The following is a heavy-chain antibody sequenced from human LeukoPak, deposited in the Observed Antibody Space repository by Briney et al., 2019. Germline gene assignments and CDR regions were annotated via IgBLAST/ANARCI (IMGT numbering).Heavy chain of an antibody. CDR2: ISSSGSTI. Sequence: QTGGSLRLSCAASGFTFSSYEMNWVRQAPGKGLEWVSYISSSGSTIYYADSVKGRFTISRDNAKNSLYLQMNSLRAEDTAVYYCARVDSGYDFFGAKYYYYMDVWGKGTTVTISS. J-gene: IGHJ6*03. CDR1: GFTFSSYE. D-gene: IGHD5-12*01. V-gene: IGHV3-48*03. CDR3: ARVDSGYDFFGAKYYYYMDV.